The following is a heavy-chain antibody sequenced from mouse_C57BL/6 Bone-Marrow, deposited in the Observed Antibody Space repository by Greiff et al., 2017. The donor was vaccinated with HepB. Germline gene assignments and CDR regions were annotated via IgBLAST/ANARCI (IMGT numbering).Heavy chain of an antibody. Sequence: VQLQQSGAELVRPGASGYTFTDYEMHCVKQTPVHGLEWIGAIDPETCGNAYNQKFKGKATLTADKSSSTAYMELRSLTSEDSAVYYCTRFTWGYFDVWGTGTTVTVSS. J-gene: IGHJ1*03. D-gene: IGHD1-1*01. V-gene: IGHV1-23*01. CDR2: IDPETCGN. CDR1: GYTFTDYE. CDR3: TRFTWGYFDV.